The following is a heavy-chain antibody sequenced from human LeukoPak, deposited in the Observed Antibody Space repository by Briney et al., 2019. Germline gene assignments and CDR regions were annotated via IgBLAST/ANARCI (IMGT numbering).Heavy chain of an antibody. V-gene: IGHV3-23*01. CDR3: ARLSYGQNSFDY. Sequence: PGGSLRLSCAASGFTFGSYGMNWVRQAPGKGLEWVSLISGNGDNTYYADSVKGRFTISRDNSKNTLYLQMNGLRAEDTAVYYCARLSYGQNSFDYWGQGTLVTVSS. CDR1: GFTFGSYG. J-gene: IGHJ4*02. CDR2: ISGNGDNT. D-gene: IGHD5-18*01.